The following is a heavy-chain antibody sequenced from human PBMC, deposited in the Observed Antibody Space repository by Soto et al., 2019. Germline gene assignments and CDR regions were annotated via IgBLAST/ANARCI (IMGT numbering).Heavy chain of an antibody. CDR2: TYYRPKWYN. V-gene: IGHV6-1*01. J-gene: IGHJ6*02. CDR3: AREEYSSSLWGGYYYGMDV. D-gene: IGHD6-6*01. CDR1: GDSVSSNSAA. Sequence: SQTLSLTCAISGDSVSSNSAAWNWIRQSPSRGLEWLGRTYYRPKWYNDYAVSVKSRITINPDTSKNQFSLQLNSVTPEDTAVYYCAREEYSSSLWGGYYYGMDVWGQGTTVTVSS.